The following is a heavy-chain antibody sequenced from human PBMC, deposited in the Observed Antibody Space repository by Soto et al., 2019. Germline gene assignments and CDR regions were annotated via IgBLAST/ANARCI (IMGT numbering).Heavy chain of an antibody. V-gene: IGHV3-23*01. J-gene: IGHJ3*02. Sequence: EVQLLESGGGLVQPGGSLRLSCAASGFTFSSYAMSWVRQAPGKGLEWVSAISGSGGSTYYADSVKGRLTISRDNSKNTLYLTMNSLRAADAAVYYCAKSMTMVRGGAKWGLSDDFDIWGQGTMVSVSS. CDR1: GFTFSSYA. CDR2: ISGSGGST. D-gene: IGHD3-10*01. CDR3: AKSMTMVRGGAKWGLSDDFDI.